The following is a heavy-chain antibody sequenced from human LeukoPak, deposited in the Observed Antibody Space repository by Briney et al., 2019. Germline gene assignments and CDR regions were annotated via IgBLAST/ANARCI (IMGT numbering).Heavy chain of an antibody. J-gene: IGHJ3*02. Sequence: SETLSLTCTVSGGSISSSSYYWGWIRQPPGKGLEWIGSIYHSGSTYYNTSLKSRVTISVDTSKNQFSLKLSSVTAADTAVYYCASLYFYDRSATSIGTFDIWGQGTILTVSS. CDR1: GGSISSSSYY. V-gene: IGHV4-39*01. D-gene: IGHD3-22*01. CDR3: ASLYFYDRSATSIGTFDI. CDR2: IYHSGST.